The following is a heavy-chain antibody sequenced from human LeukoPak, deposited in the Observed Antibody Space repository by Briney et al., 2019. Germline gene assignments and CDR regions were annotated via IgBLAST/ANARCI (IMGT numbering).Heavy chain of an antibody. D-gene: IGHD5-12*01. Sequence: GASVKVSCKASGYTFTSYAMHLVRQAPGQRLEWMGWINAGNGNTKYSQKFQGRVTITRDTSASTAYMELSSLRSEDTAVHYCARKGVVATLAFDYWGQGTLVTVSS. CDR2: INAGNGNT. J-gene: IGHJ4*02. CDR1: GYTFTSYA. V-gene: IGHV1-3*01. CDR3: ARKGVVATLAFDY.